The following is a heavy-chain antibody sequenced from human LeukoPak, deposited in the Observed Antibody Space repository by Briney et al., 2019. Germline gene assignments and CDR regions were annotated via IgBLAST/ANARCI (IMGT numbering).Heavy chain of an antibody. V-gene: IGHV4-39*01. CDR3: ARHYYDSSGYSPFDY. CDR2: IYYSGST. J-gene: IGHJ4*02. Sequence: PSETLSLTCTVSGGSISSSSYYWGWIRQPPGTGLEWIGSIYYSGSTYYNPSLKSRVTISVDTSKNQFSLKLSSVTAADTAVYYCARHYYDSSGYSPFDYWGQGTLVTVSS. D-gene: IGHD3-22*01. CDR1: GGSISSSSYY.